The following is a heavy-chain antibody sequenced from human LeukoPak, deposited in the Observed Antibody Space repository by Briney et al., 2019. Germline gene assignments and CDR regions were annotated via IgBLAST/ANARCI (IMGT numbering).Heavy chain of an antibody. CDR3: AKGNYYYMDV. V-gene: IGHV3-43*01. Sequence: RGSLRLSCAASGFTPDEYIGHWVPQAPGECVWWVSLISWEGGRTYSACSVSRGFTIFSDNSKNSLCTQMNSQRTEDTALYYCAKGNYYYMDVWGKGTTVTVSS. CDR1: GFTPDEYI. CDR2: ISWEGGRT. J-gene: IGHJ6*03.